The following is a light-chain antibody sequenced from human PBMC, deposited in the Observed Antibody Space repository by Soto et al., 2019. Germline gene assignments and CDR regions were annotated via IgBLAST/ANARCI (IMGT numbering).Light chain of an antibody. CDR1: QSVRSY. CDR2: DAS. J-gene: IGKJ5*01. V-gene: IGKV3-11*01. CDR3: QQRSNWPST. Sequence: EILLTQSPATLSLSPGERATLSCRASQSVRSYLVWYHQKPGQAPRLLIYDASNRATGIPARFSGSGSGTDFTLTISSLEPEDFAVYYCQQRSNWPSTFGQGTRLEIK.